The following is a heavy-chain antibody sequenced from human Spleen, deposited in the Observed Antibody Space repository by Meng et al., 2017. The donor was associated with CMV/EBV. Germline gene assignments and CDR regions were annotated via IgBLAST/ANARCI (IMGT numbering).Heavy chain of an antibody. J-gene: IGHJ4*02. V-gene: IGHV1-69*05. CDR2: IIPIFGTA. CDR3: AVYITFGGNPRPFDY. CDR1: GGTFSSYA. Sequence: GGTFSSYAISWVRQAPGQGLEWMGGIIPIFGTANYAQKFQGRVTITTDESTSTAYMELSSLRSEDTAVYYCAVYITFGGNPRPFDYWGQGTLVTVSS. D-gene: IGHD3-16*01.